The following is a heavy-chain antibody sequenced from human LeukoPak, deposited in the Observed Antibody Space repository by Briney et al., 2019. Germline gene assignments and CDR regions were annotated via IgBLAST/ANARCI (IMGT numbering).Heavy chain of an antibody. CDR2: IDPKSGGT. J-gene: IGHJ4*02. V-gene: IGHV1-2*06. CDR3: ARDSRVSADY. Sequence: GASVKVSCKTSGYTFSGYYIRWVRQAPGQGLEWLGRIDPKSGGTSFAHNFQGRVTMTTDTSISTVYMDLSSLRSDDTAAYYCARDSRVSADYWGQGTLVTVSS. D-gene: IGHD2-8*01. CDR1: GYTFSGYY.